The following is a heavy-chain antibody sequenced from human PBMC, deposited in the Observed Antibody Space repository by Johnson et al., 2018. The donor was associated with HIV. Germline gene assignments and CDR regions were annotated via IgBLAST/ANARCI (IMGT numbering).Heavy chain of an antibody. Sequence: EVQLMESGGGLVQPGGSLRLSCAASGFTFSSYAMNWVRQAPGKGLEWVSAISGSGDSTYYADSVKGRFTISRDNSKNTLYLQMNSLRAEDTAVYYCARAYSYGVFDIWGQGTMVTVSS. J-gene: IGHJ3*02. CDR2: ISGSGDST. V-gene: IGHV3-23*01. D-gene: IGHD5-18*01. CDR1: GFTFSSYA. CDR3: ARAYSYGVFDI.